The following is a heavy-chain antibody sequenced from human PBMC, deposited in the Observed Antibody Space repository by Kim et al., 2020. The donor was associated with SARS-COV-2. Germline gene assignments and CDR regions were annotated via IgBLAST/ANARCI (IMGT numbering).Heavy chain of an antibody. J-gene: IGHJ5*02. V-gene: IGHV3-66*01. CDR3: ASGYSSGWSP. Sequence: STYYADSVKGRFTISRDNSKNTLYLQMNSLRAEETAVYYCASGYSSGWSPWGQGNLVTVSS. D-gene: IGHD6-19*01. CDR2: ST.